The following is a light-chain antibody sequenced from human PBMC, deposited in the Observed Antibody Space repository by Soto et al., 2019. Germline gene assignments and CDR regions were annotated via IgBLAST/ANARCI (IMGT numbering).Light chain of an antibody. J-gene: IGLJ2*01. CDR2: VDTDGSH. Sequence: QLVLTQSPSASASLGASVKLTCTLSSGHINYAVAWHQQQPEKGPRYLMKVDTDGSHNKGGGIPDRFSGSSSGAERYLTISSLQSEDEADYYCQTWGAGIVVFGGGTQLTVL. CDR3: QTWGAGIVV. CDR1: SGHINYA. V-gene: IGLV4-69*01.